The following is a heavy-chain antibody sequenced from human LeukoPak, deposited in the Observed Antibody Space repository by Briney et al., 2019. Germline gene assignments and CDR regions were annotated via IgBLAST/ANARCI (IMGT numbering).Heavy chain of an antibody. CDR2: IWYDGSNK. V-gene: IGHV3-33*01. Sequence: GGSLRLSCAASGFTFSSYGMHWVRQAPGEGLEWVAVIWYDGSNKYYADSVKGRFTISRDNSKNTLYLQMNSLRAEDTAVYYCGRDGYCSSTSCSSEGYYYGMDVWGKGTTVTVSS. J-gene: IGHJ6*04. D-gene: IGHD2-2*03. CDR1: GFTFSSYG. CDR3: GRDGYCSSTSCSSEGYYYGMDV.